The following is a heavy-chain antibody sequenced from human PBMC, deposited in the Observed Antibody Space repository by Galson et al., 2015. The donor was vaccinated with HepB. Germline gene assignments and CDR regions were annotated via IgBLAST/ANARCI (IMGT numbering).Heavy chain of an antibody. V-gene: IGHV5-10-1*01. CDR2: IDPSDSYI. Sequence: SGAEVKKPGESLRISCKGSGYSFTSYWISWVRQMPGKGLEWMGRIDPSDSYINYSPSFQGHVTISADKSISTAYLQWSSLKASDTAMYYCAMGSSGWYYFDYWGQGTLVTVSS. CDR1: GYSFTSYW. J-gene: IGHJ4*02. D-gene: IGHD6-19*01. CDR3: AMGSSGWYYFDY.